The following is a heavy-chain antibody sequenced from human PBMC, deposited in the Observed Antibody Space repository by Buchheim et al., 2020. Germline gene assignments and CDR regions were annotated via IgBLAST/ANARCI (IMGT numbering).Heavy chain of an antibody. V-gene: IGHV3-23*01. CDR3: AKVPIAVAVYYFDY. CDR1: GFTFSSYA. J-gene: IGHJ4*02. CDR2: ISGSGGST. D-gene: IGHD6-19*01. Sequence: EVQLLESGGGLVQPGGSLRLSCAASGFTFSSYAMSWVRRAAGKGVEWVSAISGSGGSTYYADYVEGRFTISRDNEKTTLYLKMNSLRAEDTAVYYCAKVPIAVAVYYFDYWGQGTL.